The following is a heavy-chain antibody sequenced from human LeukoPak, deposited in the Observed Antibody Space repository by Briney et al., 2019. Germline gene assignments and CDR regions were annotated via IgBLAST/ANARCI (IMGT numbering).Heavy chain of an antibody. Sequence: PGGSLRPSCAGSGFTFNNYNMNWVRQAPGKGLEWVSYISSSSSTIYYADSVKGRFTISRDNAKNSLYLQMSSLRAEDTAMYYCARDFNGDYAYWGQGTLVTVSS. CDR2: ISSSSSTI. V-gene: IGHV3-48*01. J-gene: IGHJ4*02. CDR3: ARDFNGDYAY. D-gene: IGHD4-17*01. CDR1: GFTFNNYN.